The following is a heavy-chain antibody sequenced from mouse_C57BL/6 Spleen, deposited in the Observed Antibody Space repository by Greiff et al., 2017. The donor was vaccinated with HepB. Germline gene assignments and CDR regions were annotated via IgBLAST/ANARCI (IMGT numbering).Heavy chain of an antibody. V-gene: IGHV5-9-1*02. D-gene: IGHD2-4*01. J-gene: IGHJ2*01. Sequence: EVKLVESGEGLVKPGGSLKLSCAASGFTFSSYAMSWVRQTPEKRLEWVAYISSGGDYIYYADTVKGRFTISRDNARNTLYLQMSSLKSEDTAMYYCTRGTGDYDGGGYYFDYWGQGTTLTVSS. CDR3: TRGTGDYDGGGYYFDY. CDR1: GFTFSSYA. CDR2: ISSGGDYI.